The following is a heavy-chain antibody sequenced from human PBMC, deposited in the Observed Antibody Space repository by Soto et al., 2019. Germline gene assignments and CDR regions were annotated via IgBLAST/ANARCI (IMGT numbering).Heavy chain of an antibody. V-gene: IGHV3-15*07. J-gene: IGHJ4*02. CDR3: AKITRGNSDANY. CDR2: LKSYTDAGTT. Sequence: EVQLVESGGGLVEPGGSLRLSCAASGFTFTDAWMIWVRQAPGKGLEWVGRLKSYTDAGTTDYAAPVKGRFTVSRDDSKNTLYVQMNSLKTEYTAVYYCAKITRGNSDANYWGQGTLVTVSS. D-gene: IGHD5-18*01. CDR1: GFTFTDAW.